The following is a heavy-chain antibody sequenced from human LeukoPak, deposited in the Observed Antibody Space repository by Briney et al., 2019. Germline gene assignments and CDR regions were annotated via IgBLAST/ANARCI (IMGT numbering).Heavy chain of an antibody. CDR3: ATGLAAAGTSSGDY. CDR1: GFTFDDYA. J-gene: IGHJ4*02. V-gene: IGHV3-9*01. D-gene: IGHD6-13*01. Sequence: GRSLRLSCAASGFTFDDYAMHSVRQAPGKGLEWVSGISWNSGSIGYADSVKGRFTISRDNAENSLYLQMNSLRAEDTALYYCATGLAAAGTSSGDYWGQGTLVTVSS. CDR2: ISWNSGSI.